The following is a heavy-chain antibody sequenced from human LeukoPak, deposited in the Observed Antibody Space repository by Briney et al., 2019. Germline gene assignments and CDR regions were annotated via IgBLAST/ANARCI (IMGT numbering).Heavy chain of an antibody. J-gene: IGHJ6*04. D-gene: IGHD3-16*02. CDR2: IWYDGSNK. Sequence: GGSLRLSCAASGLTLSSYGMHWVRQAPGKGLEWVAAIWYDGSNKYYADSVKGRFTISRDNSKNTLYLQMNSLRAEDTAVYYCARWGFGGVIVPFSMDVWGNGTTVTVSS. CDR1: GLTLSSYG. CDR3: ARWGFGGVIVPFSMDV. V-gene: IGHV3-33*01.